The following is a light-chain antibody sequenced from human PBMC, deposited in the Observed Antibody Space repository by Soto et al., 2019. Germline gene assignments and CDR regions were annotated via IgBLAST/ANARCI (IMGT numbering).Light chain of an antibody. CDR3: CSYAGSYTWV. J-gene: IGLJ3*02. CDR2: AVN. Sequence: QSALTQPRSVSGSPGQSVTISCTGTSSDVGEYNYVSWYQQHPGKAPKLLIYAVNMRPSGVPDRFSGSKSGNTASLTISGLQAEYEAEYSCCSYAGSYTWVFGGGTKLTVL. CDR1: SSDVGEYNY. V-gene: IGLV2-11*02.